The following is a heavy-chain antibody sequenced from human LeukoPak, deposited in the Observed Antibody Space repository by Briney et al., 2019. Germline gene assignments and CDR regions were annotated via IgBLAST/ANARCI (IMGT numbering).Heavy chain of an antibody. V-gene: IGHV3-30-3*01. D-gene: IGHD3-22*01. CDR1: GFTFSSYA. Sequence: PGGSLRLSCAASGFTFSSYAMHWVRQAPGKGLEWVAVISYDGSNKYYADSVKGRFTISRDNSKNTLYLQMNSLRAEDTAVYYCARDFPYYDSSGIDYWGQGTLVTVSS. J-gene: IGHJ4*02. CDR2: ISYDGSNK. CDR3: ARDFPYYDSSGIDY.